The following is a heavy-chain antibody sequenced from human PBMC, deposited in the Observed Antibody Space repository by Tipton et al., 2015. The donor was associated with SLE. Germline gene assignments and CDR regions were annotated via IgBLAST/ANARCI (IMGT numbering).Heavy chain of an antibody. D-gene: IGHD3-16*01. CDR2: IYYTGST. J-gene: IGHJ3*02. CDR1: GGSTCTYF. Sequence: TLSLTCTVSGGSTCTYFWSGFRQPPRRGLGWVGCIYYTGSTNYNPSPKSRVTISVDTPKNQFSLKLGSVTAADTAVFYCARGGGGAFDMWGQGTMVTVSS. V-gene: IGHV4-59*01. CDR3: ARGGGGAFDM.